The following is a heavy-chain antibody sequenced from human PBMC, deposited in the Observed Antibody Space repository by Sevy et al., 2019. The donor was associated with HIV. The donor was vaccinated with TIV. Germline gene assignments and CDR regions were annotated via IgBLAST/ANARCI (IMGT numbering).Heavy chain of an antibody. D-gene: IGHD3-22*01. CDR2: INSSGSSI. J-gene: IGHJ5*02. V-gene: IGHV3-48*03. CDR3: ARNGGAYDTGFDP. CDR1: GFTFSSYD. Sequence: GGSLRLSCAGSGFTFSSYDMNWVRQAPGKGLEWISKINSSGSSIYYADSVKGRFTIARDNAKNSLNLQMNSLRAEDTALYYCARNGGAYDTGFDPWGQGTLVTVSS.